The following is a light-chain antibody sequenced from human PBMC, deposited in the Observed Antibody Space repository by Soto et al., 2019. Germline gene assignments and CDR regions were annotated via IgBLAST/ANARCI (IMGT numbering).Light chain of an antibody. CDR1: QDISIW. CDR3: HQANSFPRST. V-gene: IGKV1-12*01. J-gene: IGKJ4*01. Sequence: DIQMTPSPSSVAASVGDKVTITCRASQDISIWLAWYQQKPGKAPKLLIYAASTLQSGVPSRFSGRGSGTDFTLTISSLQPEDFATYYCHQANSFPRSTFGGGTKVEI. CDR2: AAS.